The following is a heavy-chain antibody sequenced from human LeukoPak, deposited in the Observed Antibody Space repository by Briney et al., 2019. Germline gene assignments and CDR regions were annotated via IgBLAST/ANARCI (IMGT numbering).Heavy chain of an antibody. V-gene: IGHV3-7*01. J-gene: IGHJ6*03. Sequence: PGGSLRLSCAASGFTFRSCWMSWVRQAPGKGLEWVANIKQDGSEKYYVDSVKGRFTISRDNAKNSLYLQMNSLRAEDTAVYYCARVFSGGWELPNYYYMDVWGKGTTVTVSS. D-gene: IGHD1-26*01. CDR2: IKQDGSEK. CDR3: ARVFSGGWELPNYYYMDV. CDR1: GFTFRSCW.